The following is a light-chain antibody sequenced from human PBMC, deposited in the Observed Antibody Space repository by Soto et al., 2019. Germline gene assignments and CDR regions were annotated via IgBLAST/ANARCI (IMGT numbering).Light chain of an antibody. V-gene: IGKV3-11*01. Sequence: DIVLTQSPAPLSLSAGERATLSCWASQSVSSYLAWYQHKPGQAPRLLIYDASNRATGIPARFSGSGSGTDFTLTISSLEPEDFAVYYCQQRSNWPWTLGQGTKVDIK. CDR3: QQRSNWPWT. CDR1: QSVSSY. CDR2: DAS. J-gene: IGKJ1*01.